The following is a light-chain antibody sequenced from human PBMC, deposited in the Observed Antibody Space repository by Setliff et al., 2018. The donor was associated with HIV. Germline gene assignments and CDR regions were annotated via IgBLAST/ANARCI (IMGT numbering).Light chain of an antibody. Sequence: QSALTQPASVSGFPGQSITISCTGISSDVGSYNLVSWYRQYPGKAPKLMIYEVSKRPSGVSNRFSGSKSGNTASLTISGLQAEDEADYYCCSYAGSYVFGTGTKVTVL. V-gene: IGLV2-23*02. CDR1: SSDVGSYNL. J-gene: IGLJ1*01. CDR3: CSYAGSYV. CDR2: EVS.